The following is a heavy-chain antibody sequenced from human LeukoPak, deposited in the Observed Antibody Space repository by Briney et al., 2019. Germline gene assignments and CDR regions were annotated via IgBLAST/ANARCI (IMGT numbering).Heavy chain of an antibody. CDR2: FDPEEGET. Sequence: ASVKVSCKVSGYTLTELSMHWVRQAPGKGLEWMGGFDPEEGETIYVQKIQGRVTMTEDTSTDTAYMELSSLRSEDTAVYYCATAGPLVRGVITTPFDYWGQGTLVTVSS. V-gene: IGHV1-24*01. CDR3: ATAGPLVRGVITTPFDY. D-gene: IGHD3-10*01. J-gene: IGHJ4*02. CDR1: GYTLTELS.